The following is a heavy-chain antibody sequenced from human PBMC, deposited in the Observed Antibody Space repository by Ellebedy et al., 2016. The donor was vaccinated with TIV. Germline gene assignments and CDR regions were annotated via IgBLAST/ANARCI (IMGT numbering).Heavy chain of an antibody. D-gene: IGHD6-19*01. CDR1: GFTFSSYW. CDR2: IRQDGSRV. J-gene: IGHJ4*02. V-gene: IGHV3-7*01. CDR3: ARDLDKTSGWYGGAAY. Sequence: GESLKISCAASGFTFSSYWMTWVRQAPGKGLEWVANIRQDGSRVNYVDSVKGRFTISRDNAKNSLHLQMNGLRAEDTAVYYCARDLDKTSGWYGGAAYWGQGTLVTVSS.